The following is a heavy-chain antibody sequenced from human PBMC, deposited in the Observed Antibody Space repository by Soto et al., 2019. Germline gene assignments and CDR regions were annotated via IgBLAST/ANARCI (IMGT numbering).Heavy chain of an antibody. CDR2: INPSGGST. D-gene: IGHD2-8*01. CDR1: GYTFTSYY. J-gene: IGHJ4*02. CDR3: ARPSEPGCINSVCYPLDY. V-gene: IGHV1-46*01. Sequence: QVQLVQSGAEVKKPGASVKISCKASGYTFTSYYMHWVRQAPGQGLEWMGIINPSGGSTNYAQKLQGSIDMTRYTSTRTFYMEPNSPRSEDTAVDYCARPSEPGCINSVCYPLDYWGQGTLVTVSS.